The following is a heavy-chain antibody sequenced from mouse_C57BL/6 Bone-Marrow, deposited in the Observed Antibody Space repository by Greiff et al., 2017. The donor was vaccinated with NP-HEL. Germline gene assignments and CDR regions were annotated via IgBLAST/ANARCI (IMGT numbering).Heavy chain of an antibody. CDR1: GFTFSSYA. CDR2: ISSGGDYI. J-gene: IGHJ2*01. Sequence: EVQRVESGEGLVKPGGSLKLSCAASGFTFSSYAMSWVRQTPEKRLEWVAYISSGGDYIYYADTVKGRFTISRDNARNTLYLQMSSLKSEDTAMYYCTRAYGNYNFDYWGQGTTLTVSS. V-gene: IGHV5-9-1*02. CDR3: TRAYGNYNFDY. D-gene: IGHD2-1*01.